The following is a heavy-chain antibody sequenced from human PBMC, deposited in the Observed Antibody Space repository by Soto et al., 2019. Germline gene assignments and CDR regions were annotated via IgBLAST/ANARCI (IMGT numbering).Heavy chain of an antibody. CDR3: AREGGSYGSFDY. V-gene: IGHV1-46*01. CDR1: GYTFTSYY. CDR2: INPSGGST. D-gene: IGHD1-26*01. J-gene: IGHJ4*02. Sequence: ASVKVSCKASGYTFTSYYMHWVRQAPGQGLEWMGIINPSGGSTSYAQKFQGRVTMTRDTSTSTVYMELSSLRSEDTAVYCCAREGGSYGSFDYWGQGTLVTAPQ.